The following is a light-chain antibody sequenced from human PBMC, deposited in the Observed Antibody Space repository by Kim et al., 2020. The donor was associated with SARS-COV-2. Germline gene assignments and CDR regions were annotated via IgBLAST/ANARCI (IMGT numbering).Light chain of an antibody. CDR3: QQYYTTPLT. V-gene: IGKV4-1*01. CDR1: QNIVSSSNNKDY. CDR2: SAS. J-gene: IGKJ1*01. Sequence: ATINCKSRQNIVSSSNNKDYLAWYQQKPGQPPKLLIYSASTRASGVPDRFSGSGYGTDFTLTISSLQAEDVAVYYCQQYYTTPLTFGQGTKVDIK.